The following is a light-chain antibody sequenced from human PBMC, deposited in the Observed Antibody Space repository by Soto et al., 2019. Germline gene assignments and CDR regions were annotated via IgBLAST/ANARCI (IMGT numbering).Light chain of an antibody. Sequence: QTVVTQEPSLTVSPGGTVTLTCASSSGAVTSGYYPNWFQQKPGQAPRILIYSTSNKHSWAPARFSGSLRGGKAALTLAGVQPEDEAEYYCLLFYGGAWVFGGGTQVTVL. CDR3: LLFYGGAWV. J-gene: IGLJ3*02. CDR2: STS. V-gene: IGLV7-43*01. CDR1: SGAVTSGYY.